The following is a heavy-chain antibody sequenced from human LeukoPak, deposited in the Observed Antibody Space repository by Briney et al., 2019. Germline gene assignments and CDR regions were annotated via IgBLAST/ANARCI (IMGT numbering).Heavy chain of an antibody. CDR1: GYSFTSYW. Sequence: GESLKISCKGSGYSFTSYWIGWVRQMPGKGLEWMGIIYPGESDTRYSPSFEGQVTISADKSISTAYLQWSSLKASDTAMYYCARREYCSSTSCYPTSGWFDPWGQGTLVTVSS. J-gene: IGHJ5*02. D-gene: IGHD2-2*01. CDR2: IYPGESDT. CDR3: ARREYCSSTSCYPTSGWFDP. V-gene: IGHV5-51*01.